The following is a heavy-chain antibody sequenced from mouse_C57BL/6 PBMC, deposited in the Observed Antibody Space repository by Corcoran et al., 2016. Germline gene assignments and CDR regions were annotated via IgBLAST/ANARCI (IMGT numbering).Heavy chain of an antibody. CDR1: GYTFTTYG. V-gene: IGHV9-3*01. CDR3: AREDDY. CDR2: INTYSGVP. J-gene: IGHJ2*01. Sequence: QIQLVQSGPELKKPGETVKISCKASGYTFTTYGMSWVKQAPGKGLKWMGWINTYSGVPTYADDFKGRFAFSLETSASTAYLQINNLKNEDPATYFCAREDDYWGQGTTLTVSS.